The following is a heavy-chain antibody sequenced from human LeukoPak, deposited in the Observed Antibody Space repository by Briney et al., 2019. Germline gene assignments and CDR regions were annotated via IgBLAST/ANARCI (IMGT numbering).Heavy chain of an antibody. CDR2: ISGSGDST. V-gene: IGHV3-23*01. Sequence: GGSLRLSCAVSEFPFIIGNHAMSWVRQAPGKGLEWVSTISGSGDSTYYADSVKGRFIISRDNSKNTLYLQMHSLRAEDTAVYFCAKDRTVLIRGVSASDIWGQGTMVTVSS. D-gene: IGHD3-10*01. J-gene: IGHJ3*02. CDR3: AKDRTVLIRGVSASDI. CDR1: EFPFIIGNHA.